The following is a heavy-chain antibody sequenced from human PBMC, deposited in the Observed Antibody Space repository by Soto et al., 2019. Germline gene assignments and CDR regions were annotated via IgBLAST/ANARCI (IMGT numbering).Heavy chain of an antibody. J-gene: IGHJ6*02. CDR2: IYYSGST. Sequence: PSETLSLTCTVSGGSISSYYWSWIRQPPGKGLEWIGYIYYSGSTNYNPSLKSRVTMSVDTSKNQFSLKVSSVTAADTALYYCARQGFGQLHGLVDVWGPGTTVTVSS. D-gene: IGHD3-10*01. CDR3: ARQGFGQLHGLVDV. V-gene: IGHV4-59*08. CDR1: GGSISSYY.